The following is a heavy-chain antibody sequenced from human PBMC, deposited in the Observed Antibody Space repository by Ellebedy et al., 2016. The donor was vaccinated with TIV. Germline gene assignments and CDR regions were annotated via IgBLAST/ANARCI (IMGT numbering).Heavy chain of an antibody. Sequence: MPSETLSLTCTVSGCSITSYYWSWIRQPPGKALEWTGYIFYTGCTNYNPSRKSRVTILVDTSKNQFSLKLTSVTAADTAVYYCARTYGSRGGRFDPWGQGTLVTVSS. CDR1: GCSITSYY. CDR2: IFYTGCT. CDR3: ARTYGSRGGRFDP. D-gene: IGHD3-10*01. J-gene: IGHJ5*02. V-gene: IGHV4-59*01.